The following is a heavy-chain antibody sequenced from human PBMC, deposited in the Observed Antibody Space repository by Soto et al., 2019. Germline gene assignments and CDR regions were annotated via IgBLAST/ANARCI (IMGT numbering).Heavy chain of an antibody. Sequence: EMQLVESGGDLVKPGGSLRLSCAGAGFSFFSYTMTWVRQAPGKGLEWVSSISSDNKYIYYADSVKGRFTISRDNAKSSLFLQMHSLRADDTADYYCTRSPRSITGTPTGGAQNDYWGHGDLVTVSS. D-gene: IGHD1-7*01. CDR3: TRSPRSITGTPTGGAQNDY. V-gene: IGHV3-21*03. CDR1: GFSFFSYT. CDR2: ISSDNKYI. J-gene: IGHJ4*01.